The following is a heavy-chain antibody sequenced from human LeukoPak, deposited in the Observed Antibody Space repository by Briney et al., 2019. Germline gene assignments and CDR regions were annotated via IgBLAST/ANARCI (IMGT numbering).Heavy chain of an antibody. CDR1: GFTFSTHG. CDR3: ANRPVWVHYAADY. V-gene: IGHV3-30*02. Sequence: GGSLRLSCAASGFTFSTHGMHWVRQAPGKGLEWVAFTRSDGNDKYYPDSVKGRFAISKDNSKNTLYLQMHSLRPEDTAVYYCANRPVWVHYAADYWGQGTLVTVSS. J-gene: IGHJ4*02. CDR2: TRSDGNDK. D-gene: IGHD3-16*01.